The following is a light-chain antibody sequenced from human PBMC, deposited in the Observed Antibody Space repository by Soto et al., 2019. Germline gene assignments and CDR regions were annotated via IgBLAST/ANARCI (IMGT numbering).Light chain of an antibody. CDR3: QQGFSRPRT. V-gene: IGKV1-39*01. CDR2: TTS. J-gene: IGKJ1*01. Sequence: DIQMTQSPSSLSASVGDRVTITCRASQSIRSDLNWYQQRPGKAPKLLIYTTSNLESGVQSRFSGSGSGTDFTLTISNLQPEDFATYFGQQGFSRPRTFGLGTTVEVK. CDR1: QSIRSD.